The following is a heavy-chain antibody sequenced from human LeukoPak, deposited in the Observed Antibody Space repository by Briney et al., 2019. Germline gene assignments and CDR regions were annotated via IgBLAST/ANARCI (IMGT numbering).Heavy chain of an antibody. D-gene: IGHD3-3*01. CDR2: IYYTGST. V-gene: IGHV4-59*01. CDR3: ARYREITIFGANYFDY. CDR1: GGSLNSYY. Sequence: QPSETLSLTCAVSGGSLNSYYWSWIRQPPGKGLEWIGYIYYTGSTNYNPSLKSRVTISVDTSKNQFSLKLSSVTAADTAVYYCARYREITIFGANYFDYWGQGTLVTVSS. J-gene: IGHJ4*02.